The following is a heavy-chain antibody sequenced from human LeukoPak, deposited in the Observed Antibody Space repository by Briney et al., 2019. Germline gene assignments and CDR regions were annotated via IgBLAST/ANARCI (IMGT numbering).Heavy chain of an antibody. CDR2: INAGNGNT. V-gene: IGHV1-3*01. Sequence: ASVKVSCKASGYTFTSYGISWVRQAPGQRLEWMGWINAGNGNTKYSQKFQDRVTITRDTSASTAYMELSSLRSEDTAVYYCARGYYYGSGSPSDYWGQGTLVTVSS. D-gene: IGHD3-10*01. CDR1: GYTFTSYG. CDR3: ARGYYYGSGSPSDY. J-gene: IGHJ4*02.